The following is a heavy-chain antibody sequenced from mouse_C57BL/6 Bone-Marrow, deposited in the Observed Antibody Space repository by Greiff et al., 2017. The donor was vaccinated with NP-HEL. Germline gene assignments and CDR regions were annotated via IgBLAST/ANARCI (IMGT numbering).Heavy chain of an antibody. CDR2: FDPNSGGT. V-gene: IGHV1-72*01. J-gene: IGHJ3*01. CDR3: ARSWVHYGSTGGIAY. Sequence: QVQLQQPGAELVKPGASVKLSCKASGYTFTSYWMHWVKQRPGRGLEWIGRFDPNSGGTKYNEKFKSKATLTVDKPSSTAYMQLSSLTSEDSAVYYCARSWVHYGSTGGIAYWGQGTLVTVSA. CDR1: GYTFTSYW. D-gene: IGHD1-1*01.